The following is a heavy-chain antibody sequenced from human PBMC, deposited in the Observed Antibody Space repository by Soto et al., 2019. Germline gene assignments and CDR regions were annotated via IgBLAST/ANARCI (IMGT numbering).Heavy chain of an antibody. CDR3: ARDEAAYPV. V-gene: IGHV4-59*01. D-gene: IGHD6-25*01. J-gene: IGHJ6*01. Sequence: VQLQESGPGLVKPSETLSLTCTVSGGSLTTYYWTWIRQPPGKGLEWIGYSHVIGNTNHNTSLKSRVTISVDTSKNQVSLKLSSVTAADTAVYDCARDEAAYPVWVQGTTVTVSS. CDR2: SHVIGNT. CDR1: GGSLTTYY.